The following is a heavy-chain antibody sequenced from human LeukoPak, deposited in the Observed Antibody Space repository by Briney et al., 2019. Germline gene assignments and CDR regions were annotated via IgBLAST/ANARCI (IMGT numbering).Heavy chain of an antibody. CDR2: IRYDGSNK. Sequence: PGGSLRLSCAASGFTFSSYGMHWVRQAPGKGLEWVAFIRYDGSNKYYADSVKGRFTISRDNSKNTLYLQMNSLRAEDTAVYYCAKDREYYDSSGYYSFDYWGQGTLVTVSS. CDR1: GFTFSSYG. J-gene: IGHJ4*02. CDR3: AKDREYYDSSGYYSFDY. V-gene: IGHV3-30*02. D-gene: IGHD3-22*01.